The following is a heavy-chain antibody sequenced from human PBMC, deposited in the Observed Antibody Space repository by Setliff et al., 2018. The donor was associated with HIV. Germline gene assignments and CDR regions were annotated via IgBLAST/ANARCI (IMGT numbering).Heavy chain of an antibody. CDR1: GFTFDDYA. CDR3: AKDRTALSRSAWHPDY. J-gene: IGHJ4*02. CDR2: IRWNSGSM. Sequence: QTGGSLRLSCAASGFTFDDYAMHWVRQAPGKGLEWVSSIRWNSGSMLYGDSVKGRFTISRDNAKKSIYLQMNSLSVEDTAFYYCAKDRTALSRSAWHPDYWGPGTLVTVSS. V-gene: IGHV3-9*01.